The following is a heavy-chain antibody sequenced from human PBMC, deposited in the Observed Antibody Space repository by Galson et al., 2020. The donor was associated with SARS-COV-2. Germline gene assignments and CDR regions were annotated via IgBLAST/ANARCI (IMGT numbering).Heavy chain of an antibody. V-gene: IGHV3-30*02. J-gene: IGHJ3*02. D-gene: IGHD6-13*01. CDR1: GLAFSTFG. CDR2: IQFDGSDK. CDR3: AKEGKASTGHDAFDI. Sequence: GEYLKISCIASGLAFSTFGMHWVRQAPGMGLEWVAFIQFDGSDKFFADSVKGRFTISRDNSKNTLYLQMNSLRHEDAAMYYCAKEGKASTGHDAFDIWGQGTMVTVSS.